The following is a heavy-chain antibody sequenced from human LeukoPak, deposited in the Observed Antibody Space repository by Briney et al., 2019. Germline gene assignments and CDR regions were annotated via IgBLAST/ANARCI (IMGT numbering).Heavy chain of an antibody. CDR2: ISIRGGGT. CDR3: ANLVGDHDPEFDY. CDR1: GFIFSNYA. Sequence: GGSLRLSCAASGFIFSNYAMNWVRQAPGKGLEWVSSISIRGGGTYYTDSVKGRFSISRDNSKNTLYLQMNGLRIEDTAVYYCANLVGDHDPEFDYWGQGTLVTVSS. V-gene: IGHV3-23*01. D-gene: IGHD4-17*01. J-gene: IGHJ4*02.